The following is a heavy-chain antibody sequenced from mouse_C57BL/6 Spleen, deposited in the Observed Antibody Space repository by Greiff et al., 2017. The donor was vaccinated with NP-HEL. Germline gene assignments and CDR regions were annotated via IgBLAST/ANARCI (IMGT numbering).Heavy chain of an antibody. J-gene: IGHJ2*01. V-gene: IGHV1-52*01. CDR2: IDPSDSDT. CDR3: ARGAPSFDY. Sequence: QVQLQQPGAELVRPGSSVKLSCKASGYTFTSYWMHWVKQRPIQGLEWIGNIDPSDSDTHYNQKFKDKATLTVDKSSSTAYMQVSSLTSEDAAVYCYARGAPSFDYWGQGTTLTVSS. CDR1: GYTFTSYW.